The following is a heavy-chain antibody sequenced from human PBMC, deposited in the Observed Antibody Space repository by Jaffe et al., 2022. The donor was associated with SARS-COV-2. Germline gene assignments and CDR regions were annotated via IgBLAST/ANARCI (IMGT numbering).Heavy chain of an antibody. Sequence: EVQLVESGGGLVEPGGSLRLSCAASGFTFISHSMNWVRQAPGKGLEWVSSISSSGSYIYYGDSVKGRFTISRDNAKNSLYLQMNSLRAEDTAVYYCARQSGDFMEDNGLDVWGQGTTVTVSS. D-gene: IGHD3-3*01. CDR2: ISSSGSYI. CDR1: GFTFISHS. J-gene: IGHJ6*02. CDR3: ARQSGDFMEDNGLDV. V-gene: IGHV3-21*01.